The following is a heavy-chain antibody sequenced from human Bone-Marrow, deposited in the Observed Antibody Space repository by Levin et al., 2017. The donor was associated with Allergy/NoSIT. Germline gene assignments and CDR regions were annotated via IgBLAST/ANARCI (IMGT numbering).Heavy chain of an antibody. CDR2: ISGSGGST. Sequence: GESLKISCAASGFTFSSYAMSWVRQAPGKGLEWVSAISGSGGSTYYADSVKGRFTISRDNSKNTLYLQMNSLRAEDTAVYYCAKTGYYYGSGSFSYFDYWGQGTLVTVSS. V-gene: IGHV3-23*01. CDR3: AKTGYYYGSGSFSYFDY. CDR1: GFTFSSYA. J-gene: IGHJ4*02. D-gene: IGHD3-10*01.